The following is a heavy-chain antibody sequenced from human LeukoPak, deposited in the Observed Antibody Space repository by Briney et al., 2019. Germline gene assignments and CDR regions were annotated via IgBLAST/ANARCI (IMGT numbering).Heavy chain of an antibody. Sequence: SETLSLTCTVSGGSISSYYWSWIRQPAGKGLEWIGEINHSGSTNYNPSLKSRVTISVDTSKNQFSLKLSSVTAADTAVYYCASSDSSGQTQIWGQGTMVTVSS. D-gene: IGHD3-22*01. CDR1: GGSISSYY. CDR3: ASSDSSGQTQI. V-gene: IGHV4-34*01. J-gene: IGHJ3*02. CDR2: INHSGST.